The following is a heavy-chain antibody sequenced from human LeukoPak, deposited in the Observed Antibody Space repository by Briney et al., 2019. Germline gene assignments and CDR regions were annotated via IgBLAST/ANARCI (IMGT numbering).Heavy chain of an antibody. CDR3: ARVRRAKRQNRFYFYYYMDV. J-gene: IGHJ6*03. CDR2: IKQDGSEK. D-gene: IGHD1-14*01. CDR1: GFTFTSYW. V-gene: IGHV3-7*01. Sequence: GGSLRLSCAASGFTFTSYWMSWVRQAPGKGLEWVANIKQDGSEKYYVDSVKGRFTISRGNAQNSLYLQMNSLRAEDTAVYYCARVRRAKRQNRFYFYYYMDVWGKGTTVTVSS.